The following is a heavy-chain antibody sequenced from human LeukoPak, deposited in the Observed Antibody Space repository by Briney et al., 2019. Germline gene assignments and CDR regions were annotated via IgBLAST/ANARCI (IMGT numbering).Heavy chain of an antibody. CDR1: GFTFSSYA. D-gene: IGHD3-10*01. J-gene: IGHJ4*02. CDR2: ISYDGSNK. Sequence: PGGSLRLSCAASGFTFSSYAMHWVRQAPGKGLEWVAVISYDGSNKYYADSVKGRFTISRDNSKNTLYLQMNSLRAEDTAVYYCAKVRGNSGIGEPDYWGQGTLVTVSS. CDR3: AKVRGNSGIGEPDY. V-gene: IGHV3-30-3*01.